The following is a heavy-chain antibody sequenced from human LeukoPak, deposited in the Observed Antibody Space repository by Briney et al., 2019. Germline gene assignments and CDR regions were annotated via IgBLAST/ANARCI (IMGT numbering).Heavy chain of an antibody. CDR1: GFTFSDYY. D-gene: IGHD2-15*01. CDR3: ASQRDTVDRVGDAFDI. Sequence: GGSLRLSCAASGFTFSDYYMSWIRQAPGKGLEWVSYISSSSSYTNYADSVKGRFTISRDNAKNSLYLQMNSLRAEDTAVYYCASQRDTVDRVGDAFDIWGQGTMVTVSP. V-gene: IGHV3-11*03. CDR2: ISSSSSYT. J-gene: IGHJ3*02.